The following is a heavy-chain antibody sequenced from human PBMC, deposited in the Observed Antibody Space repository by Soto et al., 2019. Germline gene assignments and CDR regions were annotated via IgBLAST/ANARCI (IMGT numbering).Heavy chain of an antibody. CDR2: ISGSGSSHI. Sequence: GGSLRLSCAASGLPFSSYAMSWVRQAPGKGLEWVSAISGSGSSHIFYADSVKGRFTISRDNAKSSLYLQMNSLRAEDTALYYCQRVPYYYDTTGYLDLWGRGTPVTVSP. CDR3: QRVPYYYDTTGYLDL. D-gene: IGHD3-22*01. CDR1: GLPFSSYA. J-gene: IGHJ2*01. V-gene: IGHV3-23*01.